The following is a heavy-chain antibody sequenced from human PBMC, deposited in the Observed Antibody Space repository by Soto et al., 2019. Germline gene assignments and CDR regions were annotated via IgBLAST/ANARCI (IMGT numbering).Heavy chain of an antibody. D-gene: IGHD4-17*01. V-gene: IGHV4-31*03. CDR1: GGSISSGGYY. CDR2: IYYSGST. Sequence: QVQLQESGPGLVKPSQTLSLTCTVSGGSISSGGYYWSWIRQHPGKGLEWIGDIYYSGSTYYNPSRKSRVTISVDTSKNQFSLQLSSVTAADTAVYYCARGSSYGEPGAFDIWGQGTMVTVSS. CDR3: ARGSSYGEPGAFDI. J-gene: IGHJ3*02.